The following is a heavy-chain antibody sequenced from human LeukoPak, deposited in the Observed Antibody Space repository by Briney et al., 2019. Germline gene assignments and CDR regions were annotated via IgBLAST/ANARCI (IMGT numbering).Heavy chain of an antibody. D-gene: IGHD1-26*01. CDR2: THYSGST. CDR1: GGSISSSNYY. CDR3: ARRIVSGRFDY. Sequence: SETLSLTCTVSGGSISSSNYYWGWIRQPPGKGLEWIGTTHYSGSTYYNPSLKSRVTISVATSKNQFSLKLSSVTAADTAVYYCARRIVSGRFDYWGQGTPVTVSS. J-gene: IGHJ4*02. V-gene: IGHV4-39*01.